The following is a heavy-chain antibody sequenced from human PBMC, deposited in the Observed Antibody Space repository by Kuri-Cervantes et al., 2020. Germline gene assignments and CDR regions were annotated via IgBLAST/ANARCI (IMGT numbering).Heavy chain of an antibody. CDR1: GGTFSGYA. Sequence: SVKVSCKASGGTFSGYAISWVRQAPGQGLEWMGGIIPIFGTANYAQKFQGRVTITADESTSTAYMELSSLRSEDTAVYYCARGVAGAGTMWLVYWGQGTLVTVSS. V-gene: IGHV1-69*13. D-gene: IGHD6-19*01. J-gene: IGHJ4*02. CDR2: IIPIFGTA. CDR3: ARGVAGAGTMWLVY.